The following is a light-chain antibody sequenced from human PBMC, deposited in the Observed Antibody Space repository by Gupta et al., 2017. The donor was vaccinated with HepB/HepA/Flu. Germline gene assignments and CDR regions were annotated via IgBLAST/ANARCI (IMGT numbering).Light chain of an antibody. V-gene: IGKV4-1*01. CDR3: QQDYSTPLT. CDR2: WAS. CDR1: QSVLYSSNNKNY. J-gene: IGKJ4*01. Sequence: DIVMTQSPDSLAVSLGERATLNCKSSQSVLYSSNNKNYLAWYQQKPGQPPKLLIYWASTRESGVPDRFSGSGSGTDFTLTISSLQAEDVAVYYCQQDYSTPLTFGGGTKVEIK.